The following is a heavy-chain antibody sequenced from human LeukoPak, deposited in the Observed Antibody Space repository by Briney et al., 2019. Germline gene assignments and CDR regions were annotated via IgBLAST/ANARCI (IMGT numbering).Heavy chain of an antibody. CDR3: ARGGATIDY. V-gene: IGHV4-39*01. Sequence: SETLSLTCTVSGGSISSSSYYWGWIRQPPGKGLEWIGNIYYSGSTYYNPSLKSRVTISVDTSKNQFSLKVSSVTAADTAVYYCARGGATIDYWGQGTLVTVSS. CDR1: GGSISSSSYY. CDR2: IYYSGST. J-gene: IGHJ4*02. D-gene: IGHD1-26*01.